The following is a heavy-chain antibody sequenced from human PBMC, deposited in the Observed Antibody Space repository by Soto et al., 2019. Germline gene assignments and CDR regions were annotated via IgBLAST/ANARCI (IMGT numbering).Heavy chain of an antibody. CDR3: AREDVDTAMIHDY. CDR1: GFTVSSNY. CDR2: IYSGGST. Sequence: EVQLVESGGGLVQPGGSLRLSCAASGFTVSSNYMSWVRQAPGKGLEWVSVIYSGGSTYYADSVKGRFTISRDNSKNTLYLQMNSLSAEDTAVYYCAREDVDTAMIHDYWGQGTLVTVSS. J-gene: IGHJ4*02. V-gene: IGHV3-66*01. D-gene: IGHD5-18*01.